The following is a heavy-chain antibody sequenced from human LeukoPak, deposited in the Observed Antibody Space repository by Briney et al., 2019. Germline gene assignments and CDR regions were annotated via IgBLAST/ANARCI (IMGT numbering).Heavy chain of an antibody. Sequence: SETLSLTCTVSGDSISSSSYYWGWIRQPPGKGLEWIGSIYYSGSTYYNPSLKSRVTISVDTSKNQFSLKLSSVTAADTAVYYCARSGNFYDSSGYSTPLDRWGQGTLVTVSS. CDR2: IYYSGST. D-gene: IGHD3-22*01. V-gene: IGHV4-39*07. CDR1: GDSISSSSYY. J-gene: IGHJ5*02. CDR3: ARSGNFYDSSGYSTPLDR.